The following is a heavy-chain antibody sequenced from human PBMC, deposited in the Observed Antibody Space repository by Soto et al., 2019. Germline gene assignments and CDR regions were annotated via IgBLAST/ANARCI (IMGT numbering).Heavy chain of an antibody. J-gene: IGHJ6*02. CDR1: GGSISSYY. D-gene: IGHD3-9*01. V-gene: IGHV4-59*08. CDR2: IYYSGST. Sequence: LSLTCTVSGGSISSYYWSWIRQPPGKGLEWIGYIYYSGSTNYNPSLKSRVTISVDTSKNQFSLKLSSVTAADTAVYYCARRMRHYVILTGYYPGYGMDVWGQGTTVPVSS. CDR3: ARRMRHYVILTGYYPGYGMDV.